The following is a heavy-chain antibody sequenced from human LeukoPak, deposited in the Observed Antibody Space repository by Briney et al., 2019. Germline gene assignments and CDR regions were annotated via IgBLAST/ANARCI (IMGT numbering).Heavy chain of an antibody. CDR3: ARSGMMGEIDAFDI. CDR2: IFPGDSDT. CDR1: GYSFSSYW. J-gene: IGHJ3*02. V-gene: IGHV5-51*01. D-gene: IGHD1-26*01. Sequence: GESLKISCKTSGYSFSSYWIGWVRQMPGKGLEWMAIIFPGDSDTRHSPSFQGQVTSSVDKSISTAYLQWSSLKASDSAMYYCARSGMMGEIDAFDIWGQGTMVTVSS.